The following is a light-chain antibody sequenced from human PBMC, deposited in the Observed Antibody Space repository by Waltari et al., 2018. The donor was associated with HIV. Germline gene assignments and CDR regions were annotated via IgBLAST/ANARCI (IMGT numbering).Light chain of an antibody. Sequence: QSALTQPPSTSGTPGQTVTIPCSGSSSNIGDNYVSWYQQLPGTAPKLLIYRNSQRPSGVRDRFSCSKSCTPASLAINDLRSEDEAEYHCAAWDDSLSGWVFGGGTNLTVL. V-gene: IGLV1-47*01. CDR1: SSNIGDNY. J-gene: IGLJ3*02. CDR3: AAWDDSLSGWV. CDR2: RNS.